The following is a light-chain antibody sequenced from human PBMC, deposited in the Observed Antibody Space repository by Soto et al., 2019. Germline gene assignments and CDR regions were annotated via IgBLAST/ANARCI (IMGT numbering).Light chain of an antibody. V-gene: IGKV1-5*03. CDR1: QSVGSW. Sequence: DIQMTQSPSTLSASVGDRVTITCRASQSVGSWLAWYQQKPGKASKLLIYKASRLESGVPSRFSGSESGTEFTLTISNLQPDDFATYYCQQYHKFWTFGQGTKVDIK. J-gene: IGKJ1*01. CDR3: QQYHKFWT. CDR2: KAS.